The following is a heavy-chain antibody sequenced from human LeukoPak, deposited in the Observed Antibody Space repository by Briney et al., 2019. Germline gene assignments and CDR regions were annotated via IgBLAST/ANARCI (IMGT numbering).Heavy chain of an antibody. D-gene: IGHD6-19*01. CDR1: GGTFSSYA. CDR2: IIPIFGTA. V-gene: IGHV1-69*06. CDR3: AREVSGWYNWFDP. J-gene: IGHJ5*02. Sequence: GASVKVSCKASGGTFSSYAISWVRQAPGHGLEWMGGIIPIFGTANYAQKFQGRVTITADKSTSTAYMELSSLRSEDTAVYYCAREVSGWYNWFDPWGQGTLVTVSS.